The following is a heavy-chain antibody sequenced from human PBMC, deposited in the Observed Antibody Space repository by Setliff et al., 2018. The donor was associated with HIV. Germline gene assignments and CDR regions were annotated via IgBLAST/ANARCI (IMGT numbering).Heavy chain of an antibody. D-gene: IGHD3-10*01. CDR3: ARQMPGVRGVIVASIDY. CDR2: MYHSGST. J-gene: IGHJ4*02. V-gene: IGHV4-38-2*01. Sequence: SSETLSLTCAVSGYSISSGYYWGWIRQPPGKGLGWIGSMYHSGSTYYNPSLKSRVTISVDTSKNYFSLKLSYVTAADTAVYYCARQMPGVRGVIVASIDYWGQGTLVTVSS. CDR1: GYSISSGYY.